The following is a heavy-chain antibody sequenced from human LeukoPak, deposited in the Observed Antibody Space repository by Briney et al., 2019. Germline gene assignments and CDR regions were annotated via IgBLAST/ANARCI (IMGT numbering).Heavy chain of an antibody. V-gene: IGHV1-46*01. CDR2: INPSGGST. Sequence: ASVKVSCKASGYTFTSYYMHWVRQAPGQGLEWMGIINPSGGSTSYAQKFQGRVTMTRDTSTSIVYMELSSLRSGDTAVYYCASLYCDYVWGSYRYEDAFDIWGQGTMVTVSS. D-gene: IGHD3-16*02. CDR1: GYTFTSYY. J-gene: IGHJ3*02. CDR3: ASLYCDYVWGSYRYEDAFDI.